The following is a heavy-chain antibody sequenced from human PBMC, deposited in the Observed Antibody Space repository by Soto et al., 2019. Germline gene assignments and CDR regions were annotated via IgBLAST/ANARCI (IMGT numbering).Heavy chain of an antibody. CDR1: GYSFTIYW. CDR2: IDPSDSYT. J-gene: IGHJ4*02. Sequence: LRISCKGSGYSFTIYWISWVRQMPGKGLEWMGRIDPSDSYTNYSPSFQGHVTIPADKSISTAYLQWSSLKASDTAMYYCARQGIAVAGGDYWGQGTLVTVSS. CDR3: ARQGIAVAGGDY. D-gene: IGHD6-19*01. V-gene: IGHV5-10-1*01.